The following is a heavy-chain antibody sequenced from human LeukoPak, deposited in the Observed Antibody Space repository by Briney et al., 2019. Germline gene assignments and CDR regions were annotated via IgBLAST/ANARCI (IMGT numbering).Heavy chain of an antibody. CDR2: IYYSGST. J-gene: IGHJ6*02. V-gene: IGHV4-30-4*01. CDR3: ASRRTYYYYGMDV. CDR1: GGSISSGDYY. Sequence: SETLSLTCTVSGGSISSGDYYWSWIRQPPGKGLEWIGYIYYSGSTYYNPSLKSRVTISVDTSKNQFSLKLSSVTAADTAVYYCASRRTYYYYGMDVWGQGTTVTVTS.